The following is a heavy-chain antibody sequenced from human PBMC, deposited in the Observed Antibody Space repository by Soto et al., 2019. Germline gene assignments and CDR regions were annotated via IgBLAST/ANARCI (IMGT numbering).Heavy chain of an antibody. CDR1: GGSFSGYY. V-gene: IGHV4-34*01. CDR3: ARGRRGGEYSSSWYFDY. CDR2: INHSGST. J-gene: IGHJ4*02. Sequence: SETLSLTCAVYGGSFSGYYWSWIRQPPGKGLEWIGEINHSGSTNYNPSLKSRVTISVDTSKNQFSLKLSSVTAADTAVYYCARGRRGGEYSSSWYFDYWGQGTLVTVSS. D-gene: IGHD6-13*01.